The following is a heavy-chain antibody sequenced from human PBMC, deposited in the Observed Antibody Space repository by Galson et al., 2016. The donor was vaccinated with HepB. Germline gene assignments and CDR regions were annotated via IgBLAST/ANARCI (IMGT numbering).Heavy chain of an antibody. J-gene: IGHJ4*02. CDR3: ARDRFGSGSTHFDQ. CDR1: GGSISRYY. D-gene: IGHD3-10*01. CDR2: IDSSGST. V-gene: IGHV4-59*01. Sequence: SETLSLTCTVSGGSISRYYWHWIRQPPGKGLEWIGYIDSSGSTNSNLSLKSRVTISGDTSKNHFSLKMRSVTAADTALYYCARDRFGSGSTHFDQWGQGTHVIVSS.